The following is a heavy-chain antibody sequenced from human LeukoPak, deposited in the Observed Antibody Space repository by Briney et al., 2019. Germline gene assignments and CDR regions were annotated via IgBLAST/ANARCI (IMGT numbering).Heavy chain of an antibody. CDR1: GDSVSSNSAA. Sequence: SQTLSLTCAISGDSVSSNSAAWNWIRQSPSRGLEWLGRTYYRSKWYNDYAVSVKSRITIKPDTSKNQFSLQLNSVTPEDTAVYHCAKSFVLMETTFDYWGQGTLVTVSS. V-gene: IGHV6-1*01. CDR3: AKSFVLMETTFDY. J-gene: IGHJ4*02. D-gene: IGHD2-8*01. CDR2: TYYRSKWYN.